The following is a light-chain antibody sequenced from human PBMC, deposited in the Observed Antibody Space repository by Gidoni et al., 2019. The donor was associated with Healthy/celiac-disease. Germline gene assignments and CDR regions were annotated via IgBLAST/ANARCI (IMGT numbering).Light chain of an antibody. V-gene: IGKV1-39*01. Sequence: DIQMTPSPSSLSASAGDRVTITCRASRSISSYFSWYQQQPGKAAKLLIYAASSLQSGVPSRFGGSGSGTDFTLTISSLQPEYFATYYCQLSYSTLTFGGGTKVEIK. J-gene: IGKJ4*01. CDR3: QLSYSTLT. CDR1: RSISSY. CDR2: AAS.